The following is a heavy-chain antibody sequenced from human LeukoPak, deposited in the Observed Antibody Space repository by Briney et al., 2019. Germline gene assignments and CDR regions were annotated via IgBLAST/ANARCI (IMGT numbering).Heavy chain of an antibody. V-gene: IGHV3-23*01. CDR2: ISEGDDGP. J-gene: IGHJ4*02. Sequence: PGGSLRLSCAAAGFSFRRFAMSWVRQAPGKGLEWVSFISEGDDGPYYADSVKGRFTVSRDNSKDTLYLQMNSLRAEDTAVYYCAKGAWLDSCVQGTLVTVSS. D-gene: IGHD3-16*01. CDR1: GFSFRRFA. CDR3: AKGAWLDS.